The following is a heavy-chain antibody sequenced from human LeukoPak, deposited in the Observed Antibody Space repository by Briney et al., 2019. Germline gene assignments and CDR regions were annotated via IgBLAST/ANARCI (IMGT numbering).Heavy chain of an antibody. CDR2: ISAYNGNT. Sequence: ASVKVSCKASGYTFTSYGISWVRQAPGQGLEWMGWISAYNGNTNYAQKLQGRVTMTTDTSTSTAYMELRSLRSEDTAVYYCARGRSLYSGSYWELDAFDIWGQGTMVTVSS. D-gene: IGHD1-26*01. CDR3: ARGRSLYSGSYWELDAFDI. CDR1: GYTFTSYG. J-gene: IGHJ3*02. V-gene: IGHV1-18*01.